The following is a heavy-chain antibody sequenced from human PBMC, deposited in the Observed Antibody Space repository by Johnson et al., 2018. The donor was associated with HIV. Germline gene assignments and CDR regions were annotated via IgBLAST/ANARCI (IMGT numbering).Heavy chain of an antibody. V-gene: IGHV3-7*03. CDR3: ARNDEDCDGQCRAFDI. CDR2: IKANGGVT. Sequence: VQLVESGGGLVQPGESLRLSCEASGFTFSSYCMSWVRQAPGKALEWVANIKANGGVTYYMDSVKGRFTISRDNSKNTLYLQMKSLRVEDTAVYYCARNDEDCDGQCRAFDIWGQGTMVTVSS. D-gene: IGHD1-1*01. J-gene: IGHJ3*02. CDR1: GFTFSSYC.